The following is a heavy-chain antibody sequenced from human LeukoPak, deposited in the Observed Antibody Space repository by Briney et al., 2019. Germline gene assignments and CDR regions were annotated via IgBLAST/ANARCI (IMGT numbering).Heavy chain of an antibody. CDR3: ARPYYYDSSGYYSYYFDY. CDR1: GGSISSSSYY. J-gene: IGHJ4*02. Sequence: SETLSLTCTVSGGSISSSSYYWGWIRQPPGKGLEWIGSTYYSGSTYYNPSLKSRVTISVDTSKNQFSLKLSSVTAADTAVYYCARPYYYDSSGYYSYYFDYWGQGTLVTVSS. D-gene: IGHD3-22*01. V-gene: IGHV4-39*01. CDR2: TYYSGST.